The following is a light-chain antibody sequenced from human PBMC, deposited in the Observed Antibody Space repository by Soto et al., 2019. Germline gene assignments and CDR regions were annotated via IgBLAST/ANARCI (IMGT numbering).Light chain of an antibody. CDR3: SSYTSSSTLRV. Sequence: QSALTQPASVSGSPGQSITISCTGTSSDVGGYNYVSWYQQHPGKAPKLMIYDVSNRPSGVSNRFSGSKSGNTASLTISGLQAEDEGDYYCSSYTSSSTLRVFGGGTMVTVL. CDR2: DVS. CDR1: SSDVGGYNY. V-gene: IGLV2-14*01. J-gene: IGLJ2*01.